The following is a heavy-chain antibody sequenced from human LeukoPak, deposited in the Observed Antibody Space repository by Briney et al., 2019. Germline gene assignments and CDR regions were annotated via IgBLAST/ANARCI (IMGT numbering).Heavy chain of an antibody. V-gene: IGHV4-61*02. CDR2: IYT. Sequence: SETLSLTCTVSGGSISSNNYYWNWIRQPAGKGLEWIGRIYTSGSTSGSTNYNPSLKSRVTISVDTSKNQFSLKLSSVTAADTAVYYCARWVRKTGFWYFDLWGRGTLVTVSS. J-gene: IGHJ2*01. CDR3: ARWVRKTGFWYFDL. CDR1: GGSISSNNYY.